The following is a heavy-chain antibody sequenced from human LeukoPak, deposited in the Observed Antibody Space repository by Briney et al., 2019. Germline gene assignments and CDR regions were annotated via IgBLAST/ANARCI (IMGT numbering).Heavy chain of an antibody. J-gene: IGHJ4*02. V-gene: IGHV3-21*01. D-gene: IGHD3-16*02. Sequence: PGGSLRLSCAASGFTFSTYTMHWVRQAPGKGLEWVSSISRSSSYIYYTDSVKGRFTVSRDNAKNSLYLQMNSLRAEDTAVYYCARSYDCVWGNYRYDFDYWGQGTLVTVSS. CDR2: ISRSSSYI. CDR1: GFTFSTYT. CDR3: ARSYDCVWGNYRYDFDY.